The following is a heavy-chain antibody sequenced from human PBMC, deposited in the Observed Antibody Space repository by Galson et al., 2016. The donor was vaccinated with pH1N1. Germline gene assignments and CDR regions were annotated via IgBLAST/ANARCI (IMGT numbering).Heavy chain of an antibody. CDR2: ILPKSGEA. CDR1: GDTFSDYV. Sequence: SVKVSCKVSGDTFSDYVITWVRQAPGQGLEWMGGILPKSGEAKYAQKFQGRISITADEATATASVDLDRLKSGDTAVYYCARVSGYSNDWYIYGMDAWGQGTTVTVSS. J-gene: IGHJ6*02. CDR3: ARVSGYSNDWYIYGMDA. D-gene: IGHD6-13*01. V-gene: IGHV1-69*13.